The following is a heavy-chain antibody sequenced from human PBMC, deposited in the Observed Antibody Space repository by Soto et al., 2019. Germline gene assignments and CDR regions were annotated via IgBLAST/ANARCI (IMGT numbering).Heavy chain of an antibody. Sequence: EVQLVNSGGGLVQPGGSLRLSCAASGFTLSDHYIDWVRQAPGKGLEWVGRSRNKAYSYTTEFAASVKGRFTISRDDSKNSLYLQMNSLKIEDTAVYYCTRGGNPWGYFNFWGQGTLVTVSS. J-gene: IGHJ4*02. CDR1: GFTLSDHY. CDR2: SRNKAYSYTT. V-gene: IGHV3-72*01. CDR3: TRGGNPWGYFNF. D-gene: IGHD2-15*01.